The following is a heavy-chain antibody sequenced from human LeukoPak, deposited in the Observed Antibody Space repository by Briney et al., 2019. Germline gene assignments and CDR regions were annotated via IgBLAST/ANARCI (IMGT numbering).Heavy chain of an antibody. D-gene: IGHD2-2*01. CDR1: GGSISSSSYY. CDR3: ARVPIVVVPSWYFDL. V-gene: IGHV4-39*07. J-gene: IGHJ2*01. Sequence: PSETLSLTCTVSGGSISSSSYYWGWIRQPPGKGLEWIGSIYYSGSTNYNPSLKSRVTISVDTSKNQFSLKLSSVTAADTAVYYCARVPIVVVPSWYFDLWGRGTLVTVSS. CDR2: IYYSGST.